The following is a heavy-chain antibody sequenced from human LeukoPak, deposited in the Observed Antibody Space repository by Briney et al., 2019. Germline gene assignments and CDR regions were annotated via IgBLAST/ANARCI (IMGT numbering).Heavy chain of an antibody. CDR1: GFTFSSYS. D-gene: IGHD3-10*01. Sequence: GGSLRLSCAASGFTFSSYSMNWVRQAPGKGLEWVSSISSSSSYIYYADSVKGRFTISRDNAKNSLYLQMNSLRAEDTAVYYCAREEEGCYYGSGSYYAVEDYWGQGTLVTVSS. CDR3: AREEEGCYYGSGSYYAVEDY. V-gene: IGHV3-21*01. J-gene: IGHJ4*02. CDR2: ISSSSSYI.